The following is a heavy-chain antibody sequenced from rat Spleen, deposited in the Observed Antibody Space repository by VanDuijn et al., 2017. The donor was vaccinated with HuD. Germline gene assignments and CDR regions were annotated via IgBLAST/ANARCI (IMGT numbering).Heavy chain of an antibody. CDR1: GFTFSHYY. D-gene: IGHD3-2*01. CDR3: AKVAPWDFDY. Sequence: EVQLVESGGGLVQPGGSMKLSCAASGFTFSHYYMAWVRQAPTKGLEWVATISYDGSSTYYRDSVKGRFTISRDNAKSTLYLQMDSLRSEDTATYYCAKVAPWDFDYWGQGVMVTVSS. CDR2: ISYDGSST. J-gene: IGHJ2*01. V-gene: IGHV5-7*01.